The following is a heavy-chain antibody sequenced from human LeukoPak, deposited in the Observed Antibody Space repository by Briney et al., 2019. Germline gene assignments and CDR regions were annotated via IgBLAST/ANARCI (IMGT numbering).Heavy chain of an antibody. Sequence: SGGCLRLSCAASGFTFSIYEMNWVRQAPGKGLEWVSYISSSCSTIYYADSVKRGFPISRDNAKNSLSLQMNSLRAEDRDLYYCAKGIVVVGSDTQSSWFDPWGQGTLVTVSS. J-gene: IGHJ5*02. D-gene: IGHD2-21*01. CDR1: GFTFSIYE. CDR3: AKGIVVVGSDTQSSWFDP. CDR2: ISSSCSTI. V-gene: IGHV3-48*03.